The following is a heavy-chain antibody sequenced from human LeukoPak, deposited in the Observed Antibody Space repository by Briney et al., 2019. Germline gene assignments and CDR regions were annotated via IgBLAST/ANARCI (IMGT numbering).Heavy chain of an antibody. D-gene: IGHD6-13*01. CDR1: GFIFSSYG. J-gene: IGHJ4*02. Sequence: GRSLRLSCAASGFIFSSYGMHWVRQAPGKGLEWVALIWYDGRNKYYADSVKGRFIISRDNSKNTVYLQMNSLRAEDTAVYYCAKGQQFRYSSLDNWGQGTLVTVSS. V-gene: IGHV3-33*06. CDR2: IWYDGRNK. CDR3: AKGQQFRYSSLDN.